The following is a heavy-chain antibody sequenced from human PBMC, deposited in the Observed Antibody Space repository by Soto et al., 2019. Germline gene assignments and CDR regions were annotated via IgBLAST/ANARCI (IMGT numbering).Heavy chain of an antibody. J-gene: IGHJ4*02. CDR1: GFTFSSYG. CDR3: AKVGRAGDFDY. D-gene: IGHD6-19*01. V-gene: IGHV3-30*18. Sequence: QVQLVESGGGVVQPGRSLRLSCAASGFTFSSYGMHWVRQAPGKGLEWVAVISYDGSNKYYADSVKGRFTISRDNSKNTLYLQMNSLRAEDTAVYYCAKVGRAGDFDYWGQGTLVTVSS. CDR2: ISYDGSNK.